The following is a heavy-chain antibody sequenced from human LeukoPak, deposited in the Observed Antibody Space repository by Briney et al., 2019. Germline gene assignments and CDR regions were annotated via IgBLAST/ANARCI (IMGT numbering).Heavy chain of an antibody. J-gene: IGHJ4*02. Sequence: EASETLSLTCTVSGGSISSGSYYWRWIRQPAGKGLEWIGRIYTSGSTNYNPSLKSRVTISVDTSKNQFSLKLSSVTAADTAVYYCARDLRGSNRFDYWGQGTLVTVSS. CDR2: IYTSGST. CDR3: ARDLRGSNRFDY. CDR1: GGSISSGSYY. D-gene: IGHD4-11*01. V-gene: IGHV4-61*02.